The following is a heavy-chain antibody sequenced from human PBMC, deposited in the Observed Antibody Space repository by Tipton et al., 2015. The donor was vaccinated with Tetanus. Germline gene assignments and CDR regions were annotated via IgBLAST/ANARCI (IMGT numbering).Heavy chain of an antibody. J-gene: IGHJ4*02. CDR2: LYDNGRT. CDR3: ARESITIFGVVSIDY. D-gene: IGHD3-3*01. V-gene: IGHV4-59*01. Sequence: GLVKPSKTLSLTCSVSGGSFSGYLWSWVRQPSGKGLEWIGYLYDNGRTKYNPSLNSRVTISVDTPKKQLSLKLTSVTAADTAVYYCARESITIFGVVSIDYWGQGTLVTVSS. CDR1: GGSFSGYL.